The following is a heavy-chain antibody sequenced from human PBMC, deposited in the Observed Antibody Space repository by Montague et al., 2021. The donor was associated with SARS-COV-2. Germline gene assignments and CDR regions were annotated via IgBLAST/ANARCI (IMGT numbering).Heavy chain of an antibody. CDR1: GGSITRNYY. CDR3: ARPLVRGVPKAFDI. CDR2: IYYSGTT. D-gene: IGHD3-10*01. Sequence: SETLSLTCTVSGGSITRNYYCGWIRQPPGKGLEWVGNIYYSGTTFINPSLQSRVTISVDASKNQFSLNLTSVTAADTAVYYCARPLVRGVPKAFDIWGHGALVIVSS. V-gene: IGHV4-39*01. J-gene: IGHJ3*02.